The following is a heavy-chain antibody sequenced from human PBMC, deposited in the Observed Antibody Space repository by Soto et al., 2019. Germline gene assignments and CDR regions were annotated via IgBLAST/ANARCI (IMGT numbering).Heavy chain of an antibody. D-gene: IGHD4-17*01. Sequence: QVQLVESAGGVVQPGRSLRLSCAASGFTFRSFGMHWVRQAPGKGLEWVAVIWYDGSNKYYADSVKGRFTISRDNSKNTLYLQMNSLRAEDTALYYCAREGDGGYRFDFWGQGTLVTVSS. CDR3: AREGDGGYRFDF. J-gene: IGHJ4*02. CDR1: GFTFRSFG. CDR2: IWYDGSNK. V-gene: IGHV3-33*01.